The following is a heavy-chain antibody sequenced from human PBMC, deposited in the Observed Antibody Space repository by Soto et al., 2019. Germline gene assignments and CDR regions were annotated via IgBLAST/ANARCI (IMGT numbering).Heavy chain of an antibody. V-gene: IGHV3-23*01. Sequence: EVQLLESGGGLVQPGGSLRLSCAASGFTFSTYAMSWVRQAPGKGLEWVSAISGSGDTTYYANSVKGRFTISRDNSKKTRYLQMNSLRDEDTAVYYCAKGSYRPHDYWGQGTLVTVSS. CDR3: AKGSYRPHDY. CDR1: GFTFSTYA. J-gene: IGHJ4*02. CDR2: ISGSGDTT. D-gene: IGHD1-26*01.